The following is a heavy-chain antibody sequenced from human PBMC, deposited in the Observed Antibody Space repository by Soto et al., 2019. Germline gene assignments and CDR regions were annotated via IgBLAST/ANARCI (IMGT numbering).Heavy chain of an antibody. D-gene: IGHD2-21*01. CDR1: GVSIISGYYY. V-gene: IGHV4-30-4*01. CDR3: ASYSIYGMDV. CDR2: IYYSGNN. Sequence: SETXSLTCALSGVSIISGYYYWSWIRQPPGKGLEWIGNIYYSGNNYYNPSLKSRLIISIDASKNHFSLKVGSVTDADTAVYYCASYSIYGMDVWGQGTTVTVSS. J-gene: IGHJ6*02.